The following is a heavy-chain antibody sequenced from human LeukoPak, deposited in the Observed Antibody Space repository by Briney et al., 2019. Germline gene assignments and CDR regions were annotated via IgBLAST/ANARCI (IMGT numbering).Heavy chain of an antibody. Sequence: GGSLRLSCTVSGFTLSTYSLNWVRQAPGKGLEWVSGVSGSGSTYHADSLKGRFIISRDNSKNMLYLQMNSLRADDTAVYFCARSAGILDYFDYWGQGTLVTVSS. CDR2: VSGSGST. V-gene: IGHV3-23*01. D-gene: IGHD6-13*01. J-gene: IGHJ4*02. CDR1: GFTLSTYS. CDR3: ARSAGILDYFDY.